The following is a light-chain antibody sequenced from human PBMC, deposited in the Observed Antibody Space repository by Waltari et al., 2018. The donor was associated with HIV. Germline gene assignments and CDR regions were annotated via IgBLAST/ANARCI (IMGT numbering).Light chain of an antibody. J-gene: IGLJ3*02. CDR2: MNN. V-gene: IGLV1-47*01. CDR1: GPNIGSSS. CDR3: AAWDDSLSGPV. Sequence: QSVLTQPPSASGTPGQSVTISCSGSGPNIGSSSVYWYHHLPGTTPKLLIYMNNQRPSGVPDRFSGSKSGTSASLAISGLRSGDEADYYCAAWDDSLSGPVFGGGTKVTVL.